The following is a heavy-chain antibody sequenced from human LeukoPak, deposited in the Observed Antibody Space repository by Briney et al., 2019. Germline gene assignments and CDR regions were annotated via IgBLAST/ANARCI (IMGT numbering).Heavy chain of an antibody. CDR1: GYSFTSYD. CDR2: MNPNSGNT. V-gene: IGHV1-8*01. CDR3: ARVQRVKFPLKYYFDY. J-gene: IGHJ4*02. D-gene: IGHD3-10*01. Sequence: ASVKVSCKAPGYSFTSYDINWVRQATGQGLEWMGWMNPNSGNTGYAQKFQGRVTMTRSTSISTAYMELSSLRSDDTAVYYCARVQRVKFPLKYYFDYWGQGTLVTVSS.